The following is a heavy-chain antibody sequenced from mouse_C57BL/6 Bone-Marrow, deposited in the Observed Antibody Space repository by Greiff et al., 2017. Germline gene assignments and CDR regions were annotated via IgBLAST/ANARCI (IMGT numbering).Heavy chain of an antibody. CDR3: ARRTVVAMDY. V-gene: IGHV1-18*01. J-gene: IGHJ4*01. D-gene: IGHD1-1*01. Sequence: DYNMDWVKQSHGKSLEWIGDINPNNGGTIYNQKFKGKATLTVDKSSSTAYMELRSLTSEDTAVYYCARRTVVAMDYWGQGTSVTVSS. CDR2: INPNNGGT. CDR1: DYN.